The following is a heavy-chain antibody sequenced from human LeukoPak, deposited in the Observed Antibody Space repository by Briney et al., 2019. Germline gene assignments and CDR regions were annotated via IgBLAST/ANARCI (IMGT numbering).Heavy chain of an antibody. J-gene: IGHJ4*02. D-gene: IGHD7-27*01. V-gene: IGHV4-4*08. CDR1: GASISDSF. CDR2: ISPSGSA. CDR3: ARDGVLTGSFDY. Sequence: SETLSLTCTVSGASISDSFWNWIRQPPGKGLEWIGSISPSGSATYNPSLKSRVTMSVDSSKNQLSLKLTSVTAADTAVYYCARDGVLTGSFDYWGQGTLVTVSS.